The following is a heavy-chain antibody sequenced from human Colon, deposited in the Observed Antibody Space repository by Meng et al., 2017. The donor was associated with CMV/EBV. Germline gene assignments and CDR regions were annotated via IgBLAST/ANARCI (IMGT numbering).Heavy chain of an antibody. CDR3: ARDGYRGGQLMNALDE. J-gene: IGHJ3*01. Sequence: GGSLRLSCEASGFSFSDHAMFWVRQAPGKGLEWVSYISKTGTYIFYGDSMRGRFTVSRDNANNSLFLQMDSLGAEDTAIYFCARDGYRGGQLMNALDEWGQGTMVTVSS. D-gene: IGHD5-12*01. V-gene: IGHV3-21*01. CDR1: GFSFSDHA. CDR2: ISKTGTYI.